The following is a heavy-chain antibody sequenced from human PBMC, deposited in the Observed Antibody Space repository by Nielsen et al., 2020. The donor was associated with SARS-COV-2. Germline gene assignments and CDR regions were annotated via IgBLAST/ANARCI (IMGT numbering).Heavy chain of an antibody. D-gene: IGHD3-10*01. V-gene: IGHV4-59*08. J-gene: IGHJ4*02. Sequence: SETLSLTCTVSGGSISSYYWSWIRQPPGKGLEWVGYIYYSGNTNYNPSLKSRVTISVDTSKNQFSLKLGSVTAADTAVYYCARLGDWNYFDYWGQGTLVTVSS. CDR2: IYYSGNT. CDR1: GGSISSYY. CDR3: ARLGDWNYFDY.